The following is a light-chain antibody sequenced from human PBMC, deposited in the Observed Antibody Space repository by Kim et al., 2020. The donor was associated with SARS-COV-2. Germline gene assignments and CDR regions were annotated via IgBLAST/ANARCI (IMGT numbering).Light chain of an antibody. Sequence: QSVLTQPPSESGTPGQRVTISCSGGSSNIGSKHVYWYQQFPGMAPKLVIYRNNQRPSGVPDRLSGSRSGTSASLAISGLRSEDEADYYCASWDDGLSAWLFGGGTQLTVL. CDR1: SSNIGSKH. J-gene: IGLJ3*02. CDR2: RNN. CDR3: ASWDDGLSAWL. V-gene: IGLV1-47*01.